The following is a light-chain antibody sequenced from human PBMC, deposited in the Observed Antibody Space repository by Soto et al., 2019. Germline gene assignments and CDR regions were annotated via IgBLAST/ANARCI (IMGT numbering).Light chain of an antibody. CDR2: DVT. Sequence: QSALTQPASVSGSPGQSITISCTGTSSDVGGYNRVSWYQQHPGKAPKLMIYDVTIRPSGVSNRFSGSKPGKTASLTISGLQAEDEAEYYCSSYTTSSTLEGVFGTGTKLTVL. V-gene: IGLV2-14*01. CDR1: SSDVGGYNR. CDR3: SSYTTSSTLEGV. J-gene: IGLJ1*01.